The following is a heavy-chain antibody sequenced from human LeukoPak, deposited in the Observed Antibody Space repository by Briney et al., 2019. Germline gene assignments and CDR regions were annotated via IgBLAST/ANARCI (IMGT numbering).Heavy chain of an antibody. V-gene: IGHV4-59*01. CDR2: IYYSGST. CDR1: GGSISSYY. Sequence: SETLSLTCTVSGGSISSYYWSWIRQPPGKGLEWIGYIYYSGSTNYNPSLKSRVTISVDTSKNQFSLKLSSVTAADTAVYCCAREERDPFTIDYWGQGTLVTVSS. J-gene: IGHJ4*02. CDR3: AREERDPFTIDY.